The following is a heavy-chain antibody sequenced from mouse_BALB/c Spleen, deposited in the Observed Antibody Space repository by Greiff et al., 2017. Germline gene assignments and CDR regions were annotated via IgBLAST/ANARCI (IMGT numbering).Heavy chain of an antibody. V-gene: IGHV5-6-5*01. CDR3: ARAYYGSSYLGYAMDY. CDR1: GFTFSSYA. J-gene: IGHJ4*01. Sequence: EVKLVESGGGLVKPGGSLKLSCAASGFTFSSYAMSWVRQTPEKRLEWVASISSGGSTYYPDSVKGRFTISRDNARNILYLQMSSLRSEDTAMYYCARAYYGSSYLGYAMDYWGQGTSVTVSS. D-gene: IGHD1-1*01. CDR2: ISSGGST.